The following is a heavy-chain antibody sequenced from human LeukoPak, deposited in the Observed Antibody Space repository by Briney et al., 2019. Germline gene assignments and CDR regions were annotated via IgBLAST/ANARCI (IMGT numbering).Heavy chain of an antibody. D-gene: IGHD2-2*01. Sequence: GGSLRLSCAASGFNFSSYSMNWVRQAPGKGLEWVSSISSSSSYIYYADLVKGRFTISRDNAKNSLYLKMNSLRAEDTAVYYCARGYCSSTSCYYFDYWGQGILVTVSS. V-gene: IGHV3-21*01. CDR1: GFNFSSYS. CDR3: ARGYCSSTSCYYFDY. J-gene: IGHJ4*02. CDR2: ISSSSSYI.